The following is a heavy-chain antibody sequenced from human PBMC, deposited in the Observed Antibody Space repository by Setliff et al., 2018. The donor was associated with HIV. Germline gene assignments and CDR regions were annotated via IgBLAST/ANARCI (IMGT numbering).Heavy chain of an antibody. J-gene: IGHJ5*02. V-gene: IGHV1-8*02. D-gene: IGHD3-10*01. CDR2: MNPNNGNT. CDR1: GYNFTDYD. CDR3: ARVSLWFGELSTDPNWFDP. Sequence: GASVKVSCKASGYNFTDYDINWVRQATGQGLEWMGWMNPNNGNTGYAEKFQGRVTMTRDTSISTAYMELSSLRSDDTAVYYCARVSLWFGELSTDPNWFDPWGQGTLVTVSS.